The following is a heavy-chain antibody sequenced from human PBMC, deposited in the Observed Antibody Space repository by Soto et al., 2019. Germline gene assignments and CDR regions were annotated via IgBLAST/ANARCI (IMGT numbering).Heavy chain of an antibody. CDR2: ISSDGSNK. CDR1: GFTFSSYG. J-gene: IGHJ6*02. D-gene: IGHD2-15*01. V-gene: IGHV3-30*18. CDR3: AEDSQAIVVVVADSGGMDV. Sequence: QVQLVESGGGVVQPGRSLRLSCAASGFTFSSYGMHWVRQAPGKGLEWVSVISSDGSNKYYADSVKGRFTISRDNSKNTLYLQMSNLRAEDTAVYYCAEDSQAIVVVVADSGGMDVWGQGTTVTVSS.